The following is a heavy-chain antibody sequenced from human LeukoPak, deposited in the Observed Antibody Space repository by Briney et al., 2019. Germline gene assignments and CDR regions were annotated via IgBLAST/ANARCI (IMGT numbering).Heavy chain of an antibody. CDR2: INTHKGNT. CDR1: ASTFTTYG. CDR3: ATYFSGSGSFTTQFDH. V-gene: IGHV1-18*04. D-gene: IGHD3-10*01. J-gene: IGHJ4*02. Sequence: ASVKVSCKTSASTFTTYGITWVRQAPGQGLKWMGWINTHKGNTYFSREFQDRVFFTTDASTTTAYMELRSLRSDDTAIYYCATYFSGSGSFTTQFDHWGQGTLVTVSS.